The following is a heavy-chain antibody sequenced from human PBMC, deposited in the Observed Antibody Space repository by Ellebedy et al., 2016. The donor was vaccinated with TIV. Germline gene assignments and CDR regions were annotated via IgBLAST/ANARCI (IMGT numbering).Heavy chain of an antibody. D-gene: IGHD3-10*01. V-gene: IGHV1-3*01. J-gene: IGHJ4*02. Sequence: ASVKVSCXASGYTFTSHIINWVRQAPGQRLEWLGWINAGNGNTKYSQKFQGRVTITRDTSTSTVYMEMSSLRSEDMAVFYCARDPEGAYYYGSGKFDYWGQGTLVTVSS. CDR1: GYTFTSHI. CDR2: INAGNGNT. CDR3: ARDPEGAYYYGSGKFDY.